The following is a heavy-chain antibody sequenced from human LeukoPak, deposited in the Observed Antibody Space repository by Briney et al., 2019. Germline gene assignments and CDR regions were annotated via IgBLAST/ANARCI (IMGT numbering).Heavy chain of an antibody. D-gene: IGHD3-9*01. CDR2: INHSGST. J-gene: IGHJ5*02. CDR3: ARPLRYFDWLSTSPEYNWFDP. CDR1: GGSFSGYY. Sequence: SETLSLTCAVYGGSFSGYYWSWIRQPPGKGLEWIGEINHSGSTNYNPSLKSRVTISVDTSKNQFSLKLSSVTAADTAVYYCARPLRYFDWLSTSPEYNWFDPWGQGTLVTVSS. V-gene: IGHV4-34*01.